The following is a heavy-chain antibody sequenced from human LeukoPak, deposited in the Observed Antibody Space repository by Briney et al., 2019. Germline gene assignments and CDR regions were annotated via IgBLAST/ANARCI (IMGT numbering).Heavy chain of an antibody. J-gene: IGHJ6*03. CDR3: ARKRYSLTYYMDV. V-gene: IGHV4-39*07. D-gene: IGHD6-13*01. Sequence: KASETLSLTCTVSGGSISSTTYYWDWIRQPPGKGLEWIGTIYYSGSTYYNPSLKSRVTISVDTSKNQFSLKLSSVTAADTAVYYCARKRYSLTYYMDVWGKGTTVTVSS. CDR1: GGSISSTTYY. CDR2: IYYSGST.